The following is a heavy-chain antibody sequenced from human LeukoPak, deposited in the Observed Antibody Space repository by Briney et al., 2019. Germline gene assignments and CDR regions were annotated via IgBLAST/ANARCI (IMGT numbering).Heavy chain of an antibody. Sequence: ASVKVSCKASGYTFTSYGISWVRQAPGQGLEWMGIINPSGGSTSYAQKFQGRVTMTRDTSTSTVYMELSSLRSEDTAVYYCARDFAYCGGDCYPWYYFDYWGQGTLVTVSS. CDR2: INPSGGST. J-gene: IGHJ4*02. V-gene: IGHV1-46*01. CDR3: ARDFAYCGGDCYPWYYFDY. D-gene: IGHD2-21*02. CDR1: GYTFTSYG.